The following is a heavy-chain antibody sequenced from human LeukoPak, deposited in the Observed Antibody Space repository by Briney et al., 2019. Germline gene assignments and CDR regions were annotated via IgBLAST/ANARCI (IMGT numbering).Heavy chain of an antibody. V-gene: IGHV4-30-4*08. CDR1: GGSISSSDYY. J-gene: IGHJ4*02. CDR2: ICYSGTT. D-gene: IGHD3-10*01. CDR3: ARGQAYYYGFDY. Sequence: SQTLSLTCTVSGGSISSSDYYWSWIREPPGKGLEWIGYICYSGTTYYNPSLKSRLTISVDTSKNQFSLKLSSVTAADTAVYYCARGQAYYYGFDYWGQGTLVTVSS.